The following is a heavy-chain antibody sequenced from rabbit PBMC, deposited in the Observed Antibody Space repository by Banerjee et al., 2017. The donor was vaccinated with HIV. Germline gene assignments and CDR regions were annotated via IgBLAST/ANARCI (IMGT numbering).Heavy chain of an antibody. J-gene: IGHJ4*01. CDR2: IDTDGSGDT. Sequence: QEQLEESGGGLVKPGASLTLTCTASGFSFSSNYWICWVRQAPGKGLEWIACIDTDGSGDTYYASWAKGRFTISKASSTTVTLQMTSLTAADTATYFCARDLPISDGYSFDLWGQGTLVTVS. D-gene: IGHD6-1*01. CDR3: ARDLPISDGYSFDL. V-gene: IGHV1S45*01. CDR1: GFSFSSNYW.